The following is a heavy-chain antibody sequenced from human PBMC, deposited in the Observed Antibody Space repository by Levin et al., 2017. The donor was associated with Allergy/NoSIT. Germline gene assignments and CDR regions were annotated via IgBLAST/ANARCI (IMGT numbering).Heavy chain of an antibody. CDR1: GGSISSYY. CDR2: IYYSGST. D-gene: IGHD1-26*01. J-gene: IGHJ4*02. CDR3: AREGGAGRHYFDY. V-gene: IGHV4-59*01. Sequence: SETLSLTCTVSGGSISSYYWSWIRQPPGKGLEWIGYIYYSGSTNYNPSLKSRVTISVDTSKNQFSLKLSSVTAADTAVYYCAREGGAGRHYFDYWGQGTLVTVSS.